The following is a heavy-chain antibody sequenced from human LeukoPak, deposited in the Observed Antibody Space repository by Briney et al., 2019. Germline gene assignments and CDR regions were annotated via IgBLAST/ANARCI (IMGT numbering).Heavy chain of an antibody. CDR2: IYISGST. J-gene: IGHJ4*02. Sequence: PSETLSLTCNGSGGSISSYYWSWIRQPAGKGLEWIVRIYISGSTNSNPSLKSLVTMSVATSKNQFSLKLSSVTAADAAVYYCARGSSGYYYGWGQGTVITVSS. D-gene: IGHD3-22*01. CDR3: ARGSSGYYYG. CDR1: GGSISSYY. V-gene: IGHV4-4*07.